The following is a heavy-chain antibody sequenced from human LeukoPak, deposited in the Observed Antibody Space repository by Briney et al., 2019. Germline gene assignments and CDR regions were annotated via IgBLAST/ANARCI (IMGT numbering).Heavy chain of an antibody. Sequence: SETLSVTCSVSGDSISSYYWNWIRQPAGKGLEWIGRIYSSENTNYNPSLKSRVTMSVDTSKNQLSLKVSSVTAADTAVYYCARLAQGSGTYGFDYWGQGTLVTVSS. V-gene: IGHV4-4*07. CDR2: IYSSENT. CDR1: GDSISSYY. D-gene: IGHD3-10*01. CDR3: ARLAQGSGTYGFDY. J-gene: IGHJ4*02.